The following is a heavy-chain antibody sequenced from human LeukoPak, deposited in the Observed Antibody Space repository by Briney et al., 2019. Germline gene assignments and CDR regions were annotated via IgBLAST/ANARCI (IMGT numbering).Heavy chain of an antibody. CDR3: AKDMKDFWSDTMGFQH. J-gene: IGHJ1*01. Sequence: PGRSLRLSCAASGFTFDDYAMHWVRQAPGKGLEWVSGISWNSGSIGYADSVKGRFTISRDNAKNSLYLQMNSLRAEDTALYYCAKDMKDFWSDTMGFQHWGQGTLVTVSS. CDR2: ISWNSGSI. D-gene: IGHD3-3*01. V-gene: IGHV3-9*01. CDR1: GFTFDDYA.